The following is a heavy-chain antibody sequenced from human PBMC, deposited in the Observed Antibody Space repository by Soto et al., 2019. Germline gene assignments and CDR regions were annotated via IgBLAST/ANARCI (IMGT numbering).Heavy chain of an antibody. CDR1: GFTFSNYW. Sequence: EVQLVESGGGLVQPGGSLRLSCGASGFTFSNYWMHWVRQAPGKGLVWVSRINGDGTGTNYADSVKGQFTISRDNAKNTLYLQMNSLRAEDTAVYYCGRGASGSYRLDYWGQGTLVTVSS. J-gene: IGHJ4*02. V-gene: IGHV3-74*01. CDR3: GRGASGSYRLDY. CDR2: INGDGTGT. D-gene: IGHD3-10*01.